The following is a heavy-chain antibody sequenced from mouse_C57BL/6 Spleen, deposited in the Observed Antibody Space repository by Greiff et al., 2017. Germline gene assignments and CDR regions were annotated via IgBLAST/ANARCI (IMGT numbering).Heavy chain of an antibody. CDR2: IYPGDGDT. Sequence: QVQLQQSGPELVKPGASVKISCKASGYAFSSSWMNWVKQRPGKGLEWIGRIYPGDGDTNYNGKFKGKATLTADKSSSTAYMQLSSLTSEDSAVYFCARRRDYSDYFDYWGQGTTLTVSS. V-gene: IGHV1-82*01. CDR1: GYAFSSSW. CDR3: ARRRDYSDYFDY. J-gene: IGHJ2*01. D-gene: IGHD2-12*01.